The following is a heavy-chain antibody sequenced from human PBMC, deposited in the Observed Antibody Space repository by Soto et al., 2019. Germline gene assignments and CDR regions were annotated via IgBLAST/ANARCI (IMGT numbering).Heavy chain of an antibody. Sequence: QVQLVESGGGVVQPGRSLRLSCAASGFTFSSYGMHWVRQAPGKGLEWVAVISYDGSNKYYADSVKGRFTISRDNSKNTLYLQMNSLRAEDTAVYYCAKEVDCSSTSCMYYYYYYGMDVWGQGTTVTVSS. CDR2: ISYDGSNK. J-gene: IGHJ6*02. CDR1: GFTFSSYG. CDR3: AKEVDCSSTSCMYYYYYYGMDV. V-gene: IGHV3-30*18. D-gene: IGHD2-2*01.